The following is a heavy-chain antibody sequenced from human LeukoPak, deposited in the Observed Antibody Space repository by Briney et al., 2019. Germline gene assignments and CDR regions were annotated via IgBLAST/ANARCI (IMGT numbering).Heavy chain of an antibody. V-gene: IGHV4-59*08. J-gene: IGHJ4*02. CDR1: GASIRSYS. D-gene: IGHD3-3*01. CDR3: ARRSPEWMELFFDY. Sequence: PSETLSLTRIVSGASIRSYSWSWIRQPPGKGLEWIGNIDYSGRSNYNPSLKSRVTISVDTSKNQFSLKLSSVTAADTAVYYCARRSPEWMELFFDYWGQGTLVTVSS. CDR2: IDYSGRS.